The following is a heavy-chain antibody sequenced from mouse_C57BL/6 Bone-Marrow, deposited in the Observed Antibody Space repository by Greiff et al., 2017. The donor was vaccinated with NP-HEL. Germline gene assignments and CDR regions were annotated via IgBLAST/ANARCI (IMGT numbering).Heavy chain of an antibody. CDR2: INSDGGST. Sequence: EVKVEESEGGLVQPGSSMKLSCTASGFTFSDYSMPCVRQIPEQGLEWVANINSDGGSTNSLDSLKSRFIISGDNAKNRLYLQMSSLKSEDTATYYCGREGGLRRRTYAMDYWGQGTSVTVSS. CDR3: GREGGLRRRTYAMDY. CDR1: GFTFSDYS. D-gene: IGHD2-4*01. J-gene: IGHJ4*01. V-gene: IGHV5-16*01.